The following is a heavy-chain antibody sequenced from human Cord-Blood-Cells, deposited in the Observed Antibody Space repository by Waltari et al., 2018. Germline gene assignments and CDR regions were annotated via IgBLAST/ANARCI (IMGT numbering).Heavy chain of an antibody. J-gene: IGHJ4*02. D-gene: IGHD6-19*01. CDR3: AREDPVAGTFDY. CDR1: GFTFSSYD. Sequence: EVQLVESGGGLVQPGGSLRLSCAASGFTFSSYDMHWVRQATGKGLEWVSAIGTAGDTYYPGSGKGRFTISRENAKNSLYLQMNSLRAGDTAVYYCAREDPVAGTFDYWGQGTLVTVSS. V-gene: IGHV3-13*01. CDR2: IGTAGDT.